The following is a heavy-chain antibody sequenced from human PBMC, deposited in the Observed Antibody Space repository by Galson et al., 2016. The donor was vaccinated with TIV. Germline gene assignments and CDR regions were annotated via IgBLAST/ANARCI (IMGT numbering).Heavy chain of an antibody. CDR3: AREGHHSSSAPGYYFDY. CDR2: MWFDGRNL. CDR1: GLTFSTYG. D-gene: IGHD6-6*01. Sequence: SLRLSCAASGLTFSTYGMHWVRQAPGKGLEWVAFMWFDGRNLDYADSVKGRFTISRDNSKNTLYLQINSLSAEDTAVYYCAREGHHSSSAPGYYFDYWGQGTLVTVSS. J-gene: IGHJ4*02. V-gene: IGHV3-33*01.